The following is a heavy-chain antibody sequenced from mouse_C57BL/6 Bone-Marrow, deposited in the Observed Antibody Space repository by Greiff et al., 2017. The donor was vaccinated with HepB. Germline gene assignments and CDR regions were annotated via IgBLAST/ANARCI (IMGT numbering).Heavy chain of an antibody. CDR2: INPYNGGT. V-gene: IGHV1-19*01. CDR3: ATTGTGWFAY. D-gene: IGHD4-1*02. CDR1: GYTFTDYY. J-gene: IGHJ3*01. Sequence: EVQLQQSGPVLVKPGASVKMSCKASGYTFTDYYMNWVKQSHGKSLEWIGVINPYNGGTSYNQKFKGKATLTVDKSSSTAYMELNSLTSEDSAVYYWATTGTGWFAYWGQGTLVTVSA.